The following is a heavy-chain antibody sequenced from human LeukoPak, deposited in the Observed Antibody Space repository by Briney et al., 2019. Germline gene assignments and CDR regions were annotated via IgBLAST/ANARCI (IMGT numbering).Heavy chain of an antibody. CDR2: FHPGDSES. CDR3: ARTIAFYYDSSSYMDF. V-gene: IGHV5-51*01. D-gene: IGHD3-22*01. J-gene: IGHJ4*02. CDR1: GYSFNSHW. Sequence: GESLKISCKGSGYSFNSHWIGWVRQMPGKGLEWMGIFHPGDSESRYSPSFQGQVTMSADQTITTAYLQWNSLKASDTAMYFCARTIAFYYDSSSYMDFWGQGTLVTVSS.